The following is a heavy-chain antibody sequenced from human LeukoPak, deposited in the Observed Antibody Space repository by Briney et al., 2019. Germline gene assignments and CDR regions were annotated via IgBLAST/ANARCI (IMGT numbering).Heavy chain of an antibody. Sequence: SGGSLRLSCAASGFTFSSYEMNWVRQAPGKGLEWVSYISGSSSTIYYADSVKGRFTISRDNAKNSLFLQMNSLRVEDTAVYYCARDGRGGGVVGATDYWGQGTLVTVSS. CDR1: GFTFSSYE. CDR2: ISGSSSTI. V-gene: IGHV3-48*01. J-gene: IGHJ4*02. CDR3: ARDGRGGGVVGATDY. D-gene: IGHD2-15*01.